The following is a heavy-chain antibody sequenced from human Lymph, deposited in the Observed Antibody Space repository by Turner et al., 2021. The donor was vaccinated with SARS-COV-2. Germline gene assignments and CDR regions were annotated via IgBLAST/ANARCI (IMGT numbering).Heavy chain of an antibody. CDR3: ARGDYYGSGSFPGKTFDY. CDR1: GFTFSSYA. CDR2: ISYDGSNK. Sequence: QVQLVESGGGVVQPGRSLRLSCAASGFTFSSYAMYWVRQAPGKGLEWVAVISYDGSNKYYADSVKGRFTISRDSSKNTLYLQMNSLRAEDTAVYYCARGDYYGSGSFPGKTFDYWGQGTLVTVSS. J-gene: IGHJ4*02. D-gene: IGHD3-10*01. V-gene: IGHV3-30-3*01.